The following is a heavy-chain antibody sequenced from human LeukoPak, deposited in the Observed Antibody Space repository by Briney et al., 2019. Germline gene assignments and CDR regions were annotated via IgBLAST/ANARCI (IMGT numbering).Heavy chain of an antibody. Sequence: PSETLSLTCTVSGGSISTYYWSWIRRPPGKGLEWIAYIHASGPTNYNPSLKSRITISVDTSKNQFSLKLSSVTAADTAVYYCARHDAGIAARPFNNWGQGTLVTVSS. J-gene: IGHJ4*02. CDR1: GGSISTYY. CDR2: IHASGPT. CDR3: ARHDAGIAARPFNN. V-gene: IGHV4-4*09. D-gene: IGHD6-6*01.